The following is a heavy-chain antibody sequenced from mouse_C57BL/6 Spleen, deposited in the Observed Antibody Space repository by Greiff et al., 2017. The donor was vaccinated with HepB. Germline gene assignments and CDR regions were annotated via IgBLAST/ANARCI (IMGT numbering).Heavy chain of an antibody. Sequence: EVQLQQSGPELVKPGASVKIPCKASGYTFTDYNMDWVKQSHGKSLEWIGDINPNNGGTIYNQKFKGKATLTVDKSSSTAYMELRSLTSEDTAVYYCAGNYYGSRYWYFDVWGTGTTVTVSS. V-gene: IGHV1-18*01. D-gene: IGHD1-1*01. CDR2: INPNNGGT. CDR3: AGNYYGSRYWYFDV. J-gene: IGHJ1*03. CDR1: GYTFTDYN.